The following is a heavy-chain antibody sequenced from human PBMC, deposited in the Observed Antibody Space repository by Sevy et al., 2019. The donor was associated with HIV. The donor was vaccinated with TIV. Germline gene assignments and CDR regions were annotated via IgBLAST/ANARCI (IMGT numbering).Heavy chain of an antibody. D-gene: IGHD5-12*01. J-gene: IGHJ5*02. CDR2: INYSGST. CDR1: GGPISSYY. Sequence: SETLSLTCSVSGGPISSYYWSWIRQPPGKRLEWIGYINYSGSTNYNPSLNSRLTISVDTSKNQFSLRLTSVTAADTPVYYLAGAPPVRSGDDSLNWFDPWGQGILVTVSS. CDR3: AGAPPVRSGDDSLNWFDP. V-gene: IGHV4-59*01.